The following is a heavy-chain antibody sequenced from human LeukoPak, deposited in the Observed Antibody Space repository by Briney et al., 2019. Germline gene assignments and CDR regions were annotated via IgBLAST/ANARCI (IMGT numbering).Heavy chain of an antibody. CDR2: VYSSGIT. CDR1: GASISGYY. Sequence: SETLSLTCSVSGASISGYYWSWIRQTAGKGLEWIGRVYSSGITNYNPSLKSRVTMSVEASKNQFSLKLTSVTAADTAFYYCGRNYYDNRGEAFDLWGQGTMVTVSS. CDR3: GRNYYDNRGEAFDL. V-gene: IGHV4-4*07. D-gene: IGHD3-22*01. J-gene: IGHJ3*01.